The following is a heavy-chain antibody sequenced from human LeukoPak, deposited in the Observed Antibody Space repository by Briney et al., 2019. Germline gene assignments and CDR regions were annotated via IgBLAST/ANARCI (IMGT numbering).Heavy chain of an antibody. CDR2: ISSSSTYI. CDR1: GFTFSSYS. V-gene: IGHV3-21*01. D-gene: IGHD4-17*01. Sequence: PGGSLRLSCAASGFTFSSYSMNCVRQAPGKGLEWVSSISSSSTYIYYADSVKGRFAISRDSAKNSLYLQMNSLRAEDTAVYHCARDMNTVTTAYFHHWGQGTLVTVSS. J-gene: IGHJ1*01. CDR3: ARDMNTVTTAYFHH.